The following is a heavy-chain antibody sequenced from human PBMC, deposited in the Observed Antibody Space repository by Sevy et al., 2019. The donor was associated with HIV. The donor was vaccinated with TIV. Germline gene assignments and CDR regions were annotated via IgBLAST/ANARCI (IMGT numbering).Heavy chain of an antibody. CDR1: GYSISSGYY. J-gene: IGHJ3*02. CDR2: IYHSGST. V-gene: IGHV4-38-2*01. CDR3: ARRRGGAFDI. Sequence: SETLSLTCAVSGYSISSGYYWGWIRQPPGKGLEWIASIYHSGSTYYNPSLKSRVTISVDTSKNQFSLKLSSVTAADTAVYYCARRRGGAFDIWGQGTMVTVSS.